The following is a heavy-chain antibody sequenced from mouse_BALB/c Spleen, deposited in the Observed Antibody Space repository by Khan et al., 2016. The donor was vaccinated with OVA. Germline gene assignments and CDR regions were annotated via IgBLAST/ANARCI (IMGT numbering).Heavy chain of an antibody. CDR3: TRPSTTQYDYGMDY. J-gene: IGHJ4*01. CDR2: ISHGGSSV. Sequence: EVKLVESGGGLVQPGGSLKLSCAASGFTFSSYTMSWVRQTPDKRLEWVAFISHGGSSVYYPDTVKGRFTCSRDTAENTLYLQMSSLKSADTAMYYCTRPSTTQYDYGMDYWGQGTSVIVSS. V-gene: IGHV5-12-2*01. D-gene: IGHD1-1*01. CDR1: GFTFSSYT.